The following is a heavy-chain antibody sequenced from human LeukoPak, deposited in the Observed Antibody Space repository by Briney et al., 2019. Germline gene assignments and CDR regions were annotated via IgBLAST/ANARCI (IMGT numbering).Heavy chain of an antibody. Sequence: ASVTVSCKASGGTFSSYAISWVREAPGQGLGWMGVFHPSGGSATYAQKFQGRVTMTRVASTSTVYMELSTLRSEDTAVYYCARGPGVTIAGDYFDYWGQGTLVTVSS. CDR1: GGTFSSYA. J-gene: IGHJ4*02. CDR2: FHPSGGSA. D-gene: IGHD6-19*01. CDR3: ARGPGVTIAGDYFDY. V-gene: IGHV1-46*01.